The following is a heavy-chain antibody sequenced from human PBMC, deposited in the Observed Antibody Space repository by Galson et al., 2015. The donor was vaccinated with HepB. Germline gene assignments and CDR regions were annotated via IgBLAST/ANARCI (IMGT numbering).Heavy chain of an antibody. CDR1: GFSLSTSGVS. D-gene: IGHD3-3*01. CDR2: IFWDDEK. V-gene: IGHV2-5*02. J-gene: IGHJ4*02. CDR3: AHMHTQWELRHDFDY. Sequence: PALVKPTQTLTLTCTFSGFSLSTSGVSVAWIRQAPGKALEWLGVIFWDDEKRYSPSLKNRASITKGSSDNQLVLTVSNMDPTDTATYYCAHMHTQWELRHDFDYWGQGVLVTVSS.